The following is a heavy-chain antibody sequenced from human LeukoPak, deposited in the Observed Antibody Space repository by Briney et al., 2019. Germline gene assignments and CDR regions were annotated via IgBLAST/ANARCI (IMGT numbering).Heavy chain of an antibody. CDR2: ISTGGNT. D-gene: IGHD2-2*01. CDR3: ARSLVGSTYFDY. Sequence: PSETLSLTCTVSGGSISSYNWNWIRQPAGKGLEWIGRISTGGNTAYNPSLKSRITLSLDTTKNQLSLNLTSVTAADTAMYYCARSLVGSTYFDYWGQGTLVTVSS. J-gene: IGHJ4*02. V-gene: IGHV4-4*07. CDR1: GGSISSYN.